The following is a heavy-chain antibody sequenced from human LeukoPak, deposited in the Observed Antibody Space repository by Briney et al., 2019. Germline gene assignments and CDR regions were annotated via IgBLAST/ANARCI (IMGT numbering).Heavy chain of an antibody. CDR2: VYHSGST. CDR3: AREGVGGDSSGN. Sequence: SGTLSLTCAVSGDSISTNHWWSWVRQPPGKGLEWIGEVYHSGSTNYNPSLKSRVTISVDKSKNLFSLKLSSVTAADTAVYYCAREGVGGDSSGNWGQGTLVTVSS. CDR1: GDSISTNHW. V-gene: IGHV4-4*02. J-gene: IGHJ4*02. D-gene: IGHD3-22*01.